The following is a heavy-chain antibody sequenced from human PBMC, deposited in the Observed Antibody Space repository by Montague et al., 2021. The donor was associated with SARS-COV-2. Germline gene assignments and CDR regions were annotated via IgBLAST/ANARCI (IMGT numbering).Heavy chain of an antibody. V-gene: IGHV6-1*01. J-gene: IGHJ2*01. CDR1: GDSVSSNSAA. CDR3: ARAYCGGDCYFYWYFDL. Sequence: CAISGDSVSSNSAAWKWIRQSPSRGLEWLGRTYYRSKWYNDYAVSVKGRVIINPDTSNNRISLQLNSVTPEDTAVYYCARAYCGGDCYFYWYFDLWGRGTLVTVSS. CDR2: TYYRSKWYN. D-gene: IGHD2-21*02.